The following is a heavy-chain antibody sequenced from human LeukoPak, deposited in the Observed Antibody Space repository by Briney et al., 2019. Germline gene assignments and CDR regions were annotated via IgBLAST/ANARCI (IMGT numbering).Heavy chain of an antibody. D-gene: IGHD3-9*01. Sequence: SETLSLTCAVYGGSFSGSYWSWVRQPPGKGLEWIGEINDSENTNYNPSLKSRVTISIDTSKNQFSLTLTSVTAADMAVYYCAGGHRNWLLSWFDPWGRGTLVTVSS. CDR3: AGGHRNWLLSWFDP. CDR2: INDSENT. V-gene: IGHV4-34*01. J-gene: IGHJ5*02. CDR1: GGSFSGSY.